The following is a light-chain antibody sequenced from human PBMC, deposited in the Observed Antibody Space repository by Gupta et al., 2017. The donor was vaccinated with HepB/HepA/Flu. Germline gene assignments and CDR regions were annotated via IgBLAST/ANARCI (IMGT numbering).Light chain of an antibody. CDR3: QHRDSSPWS. Sequence: DTQMMQSTSSLSASVGDRVTITCRASQRIDNYLNWYQQKPGKAPNLLIYTTSSVKSGVPSRFSGSGSGTNFTLTISSRQPEDFATYYCQHRDSSPWSFGQGTKVEIK. J-gene: IGKJ1*01. CDR2: TTS. V-gene: IGKV1-39*01. CDR1: QRIDNY.